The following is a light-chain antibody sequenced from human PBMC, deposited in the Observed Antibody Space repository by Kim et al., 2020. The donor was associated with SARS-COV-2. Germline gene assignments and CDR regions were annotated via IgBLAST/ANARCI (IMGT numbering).Light chain of an antibody. J-gene: IGLJ1*01. V-gene: IGLV2-14*03. Sequence: QSITISCTGTSSDVGGYDYVSWYQHHPGKAPKRMIYDVSKRPSGVSNRFSGSKSGNTASLTISGLQAEDEADYFCSSCTTSSTYVFGTGTKVTVL. CDR2: DVS. CDR3: SSCTTSSTYV. CDR1: SSDVGGYDY.